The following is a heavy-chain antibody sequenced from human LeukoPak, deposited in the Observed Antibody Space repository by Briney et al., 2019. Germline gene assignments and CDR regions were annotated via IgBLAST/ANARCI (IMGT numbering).Heavy chain of an antibody. CDR1: GYTFTSYD. Sequence: ASVKVSCKASGYTFTSYDINWVRQATGQGLEWMGWMNPNSGNTGYAQKFQGRITMTRNTSISTAYMELSSLTSEDTAVYYCARIAAAGNRRLNYWGQGALVTVSS. D-gene: IGHD6-13*01. V-gene: IGHV1-8*01. CDR3: ARIAAAGNRRLNY. J-gene: IGHJ4*02. CDR2: MNPNSGNT.